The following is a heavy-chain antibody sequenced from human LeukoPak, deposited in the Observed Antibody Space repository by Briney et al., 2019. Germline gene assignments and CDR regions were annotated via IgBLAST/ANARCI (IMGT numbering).Heavy chain of an antibody. CDR1: GYSFTSYW. CDR3: ARTRIRVAGGALDI. CDR2: IYPGDSDT. V-gene: IGHV5-51*01. J-gene: IGHJ3*02. D-gene: IGHD2-15*01. Sequence: GESLKISCKGSGYSFTSYWIGWVRQMPGKGLEWMGIIYPGDSDTRYSPSFQGQVTISADKSISTAYLRWRSLKASDTAMYYCARTRIRVAGGALDIWGQGTMVIVSS.